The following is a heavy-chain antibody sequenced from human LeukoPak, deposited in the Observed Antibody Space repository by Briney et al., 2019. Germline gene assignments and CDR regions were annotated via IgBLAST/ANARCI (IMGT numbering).Heavy chain of an antibody. Sequence: SQTLSLTCAVSGGSVSGSDYSWTWIRQPPGKGLEWIGYIYYSGSTNYNPSLKSRVTISVDTSNNQFSLKLSSVTAADTAVYYCAKDRPHGSSDWYPFDLWGRGTLVTVSS. CDR1: GGSVSGSDYS. D-gene: IGHD2-21*02. CDR3: AKDRPHGSSDWYPFDL. V-gene: IGHV4-61*08. CDR2: IYYSGST. J-gene: IGHJ2*01.